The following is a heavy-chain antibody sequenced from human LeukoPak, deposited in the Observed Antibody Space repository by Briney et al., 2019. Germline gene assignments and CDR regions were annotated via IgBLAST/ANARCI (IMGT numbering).Heavy chain of an antibody. CDR1: GFTFSSYW. CDR2: IKQDGSEK. D-gene: IGHD1-26*01. V-gene: IGHV3-7*01. J-gene: IGHJ5*02. Sequence: GGSLRLSCAASGFTFSSYWMSWVRQAPGKGLEWVANIKQDGSEKYYVDSVKGRFTISRDNAKNSLYLQMNSLRAEDTAVYYCARSHSGSSRNWFDPWGQGTLVTVSS. CDR3: ARSHSGSSRNWFDP.